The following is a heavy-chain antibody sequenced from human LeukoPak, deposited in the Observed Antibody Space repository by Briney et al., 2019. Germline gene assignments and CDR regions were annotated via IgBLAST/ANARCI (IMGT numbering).Heavy chain of an antibody. Sequence: PGGSPRLSCTASGFNFSTYWMHWVRQVPGKGLVWVSRIKTDGSSTSYADSVKGRFTISRDSAKNKLYPQMNSLRAEDTAVYYCATVSVGVRFDYWGQGALVAVSS. CDR3: ATVSVGVRFDY. V-gene: IGHV3-74*01. CDR1: GFNFSTYW. J-gene: IGHJ4*02. D-gene: IGHD3-16*01. CDR2: IKTDGSST.